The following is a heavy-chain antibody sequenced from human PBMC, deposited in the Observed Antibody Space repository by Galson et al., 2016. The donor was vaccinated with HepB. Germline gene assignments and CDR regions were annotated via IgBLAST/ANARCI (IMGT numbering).Heavy chain of an antibody. CDR1: GGSISSYDW. CDR3: ATSERLAGTDAFDK. Sequence: SETLSLTCAVSGGSISSYDWWNWVRQAPGKGLEWIGEIYHGGRTIYNPSLKSRVTMSLDKSKNQFSLILSSVTAADTAIYYCATSERLAGTDAFDKWGQGTLATVSS. D-gene: IGHD6-19*01. J-gene: IGHJ4*02. CDR2: IYHGGRT. V-gene: IGHV4-4*02.